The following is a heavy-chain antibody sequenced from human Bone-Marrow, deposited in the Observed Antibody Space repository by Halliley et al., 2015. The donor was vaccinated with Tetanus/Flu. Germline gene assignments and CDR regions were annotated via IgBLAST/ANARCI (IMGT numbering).Heavy chain of an antibody. CDR3: ATALDSDDWYFDL. CDR2: NSAYNGNT. D-gene: IGHD2-21*02. V-gene: IGHV1-18*01. J-gene: IGHJ2*01. Sequence: MGWNSAYNGNTNYAHKFQDRVTMTTDTSRTTAYLGLRPLRSDDTAMYYCATALDSDDWYFDLWGRGTLVTVSS.